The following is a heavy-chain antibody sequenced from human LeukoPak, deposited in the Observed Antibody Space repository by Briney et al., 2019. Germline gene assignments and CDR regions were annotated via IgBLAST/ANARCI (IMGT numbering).Heavy chain of an antibody. CDR2: TYYRSKWYN. CDR3: ASSHNSIWYPDY. J-gene: IGHJ4*02. Sequence: SQTLSLTCAISGDSLSSNSATWNWIRQSPSRGLEWLGRTYYRSKWYNDYAVSVKSRITINPDTSKNQFSLQLNSATPEDTAVYYGASSHNSIWYPDYWGQGTLVTVSS. V-gene: IGHV6-1*01. CDR1: GDSLSSNSAT. D-gene: IGHD6-13*01.